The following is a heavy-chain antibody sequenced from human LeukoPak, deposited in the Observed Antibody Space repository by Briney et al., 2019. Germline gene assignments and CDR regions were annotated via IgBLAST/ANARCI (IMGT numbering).Heavy chain of an antibody. J-gene: IGHJ6*02. CDR2: ISYDGSNK. CDR3: AKDAEAHGRSGSFLGYYYYYGMDV. D-gene: IGHD1-26*01. Sequence: QSGGSLRLSCAASGFTFSSYGMHWVRQAPGKGLEWVAVISYDGSNKYYADSVKGRFTISRDNSKNTLYLQMNSLRAEDTAVYYCAKDAEAHGRSGSFLGYYYYYGMDVWGQGTTVTVSS. CDR1: GFTFSSYG. V-gene: IGHV3-30*18.